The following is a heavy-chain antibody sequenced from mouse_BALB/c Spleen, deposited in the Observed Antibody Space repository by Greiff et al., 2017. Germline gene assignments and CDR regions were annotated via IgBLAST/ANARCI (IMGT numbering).Heavy chain of an antibody. CDR3: ARDRTGTGFAY. Sequence: VQLQQSGPGLVAPSQSLSITCTVSGFSLTSYGVHWVRQPPGKGLEWLGVIWAGGSTNYNSALMSRLSISKDNSKSQVFLKMNSLQTDDTAMYYCARDRTGTGFAYWGQGTLVTVSA. J-gene: IGHJ3*01. D-gene: IGHD4-1*01. CDR2: IWAGGST. V-gene: IGHV2-9*02. CDR1: GFSLTSYG.